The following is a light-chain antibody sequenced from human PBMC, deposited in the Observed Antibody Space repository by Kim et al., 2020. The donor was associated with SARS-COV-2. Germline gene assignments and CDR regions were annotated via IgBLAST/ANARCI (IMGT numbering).Light chain of an antibody. J-gene: IGKJ5*01. V-gene: IGKV1-39*01. Sequence: ASVGDRVTITGRASRAISNYLNWYQQKPGKAPKLLIYSSSTLQGGVPSRVSGSGSGTHFTLTISSLQPEDFATYYCQQSYSTLITFGQGTRLEIK. CDR1: RAISNY. CDR2: SSS. CDR3: QQSYSTLIT.